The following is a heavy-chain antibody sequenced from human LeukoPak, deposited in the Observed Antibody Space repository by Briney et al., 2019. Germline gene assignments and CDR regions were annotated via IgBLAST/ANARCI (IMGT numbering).Heavy chain of an antibody. V-gene: IGHV4-31*03. D-gene: IGHD2-15*01. CDR1: GGSISSGGYY. CDR2: IYYSGST. CDR3: ARGGIVVVVAATPRVNWFDP. J-gene: IGHJ5*02. Sequence: SETLSLTCTVSGGSISSGGYYWSWIRQHPGKGLEWIGYIYYSGSTYYNPSLKSRVTISVDTSKNQFSLKLSSVTAADTAVYYCARGGIVVVVAATPRVNWFDPWGQGTLVTVSS.